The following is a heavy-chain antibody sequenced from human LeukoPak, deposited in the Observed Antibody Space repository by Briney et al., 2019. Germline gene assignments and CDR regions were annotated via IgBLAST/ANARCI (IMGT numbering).Heavy chain of an antibody. D-gene: IGHD6-13*01. Sequence: PGGSLRLSCVTSGFTFLDFSVHWVRQAPGKGLEWVAVMSYDGNSIYYADSVKGRFTLPRDSSKNTLYLQMNSLRPEDTAVYYCTREWGAAADYWGQGTLVTVSS. V-gene: IGHV3-30-3*01. CDR1: GFTFLDFS. CDR3: TREWGAAADY. CDR2: MSYDGNSI. J-gene: IGHJ4*02.